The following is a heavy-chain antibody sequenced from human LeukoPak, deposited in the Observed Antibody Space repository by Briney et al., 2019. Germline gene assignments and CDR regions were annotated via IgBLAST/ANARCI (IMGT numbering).Heavy chain of an antibody. J-gene: IGHJ6*02. CDR1: GGTFSGYA. CDR3: ARGGQFWSNYYYYGMDV. D-gene: IGHD3-3*01. V-gene: IGHV1-69*13. Sequence: SVKVSCKASGGTFSGYAISWVRQAPGQGLEWMGGIIPIFGTANYAQKFQGRVTITADESTSTAYMELSSLRSEDTAVYYCARGGQFWSNYYYYGMDVWGQGTTVTVSS. CDR2: IIPIFGTA.